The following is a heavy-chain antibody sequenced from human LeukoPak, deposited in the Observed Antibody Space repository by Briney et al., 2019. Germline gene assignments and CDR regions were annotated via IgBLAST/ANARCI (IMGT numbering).Heavy chain of an antibody. V-gene: IGHV3-48*03. J-gene: IGHJ4*02. CDR1: GFTSEFTFSDFE. D-gene: IGHD6-19*01. CDR2: ISSSGSTK. Sequence: PGGSLRLSCVVSGFTSEFTFSDFEMYWVRQAPGKGLEWVSYISSSGSTKYYADPVKGRFTISRDNAKNSLFLQMNSLRAEDTAVYYCATMAVASAFDYWGQGSLVTVSS. CDR3: ATMAVASAFDY.